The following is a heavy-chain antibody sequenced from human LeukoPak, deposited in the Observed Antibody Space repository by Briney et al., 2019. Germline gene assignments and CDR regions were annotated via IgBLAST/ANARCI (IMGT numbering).Heavy chain of an antibody. CDR1: GFTFNIYW. V-gene: IGHV3-74*01. CDR2: ISSDGSIT. Sequence: GGSLRLSCAASGFTFNIYWMHWVRQAPGKGLVWVSLISSDGSITSYADSVKGRFTISRDNAKNTVYLQMNSLRAEDTAVYYCARGAIDYWGQGTLVTVSS. CDR3: ARGAIDY. J-gene: IGHJ4*02.